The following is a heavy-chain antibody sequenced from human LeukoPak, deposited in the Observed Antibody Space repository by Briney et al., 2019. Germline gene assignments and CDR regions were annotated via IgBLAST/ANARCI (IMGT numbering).Heavy chain of an antibody. V-gene: IGHV3-23*01. Sequence: GGSLRLSCAASGFTFSSYVMTWVRQAPGKGLEWVSSISGSGGNIYYADSVKGRFTMSRDNSKNTLYLQMNSLGAEDTAVYYCARDDYGDNWGQGTLVTVSS. CDR1: GFTFSSYV. CDR3: ARDDYGDN. CDR2: ISGSGGNI. J-gene: IGHJ4*02.